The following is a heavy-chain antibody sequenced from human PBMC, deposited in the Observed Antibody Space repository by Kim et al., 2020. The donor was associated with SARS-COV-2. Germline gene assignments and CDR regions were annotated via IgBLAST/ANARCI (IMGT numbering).Heavy chain of an antibody. J-gene: IGHJ6*02. CDR2: ISWNSGSI. CDR3: AKDHGCSGGSCYSGKIYYYYYGMDV. Sequence: GGSLRLSCAASGFTFDDYAMHWVRQAPGKGLEWVSGISWNSGSIGYADSVKGRFTISRDNAKNSLYLQMNSLRAEDTALYYCAKDHGCSGGSCYSGKIYYYYYGMDVWGQGTTVTVSS. CDR1: GFTFDDYA. V-gene: IGHV3-9*01. D-gene: IGHD2-15*01.